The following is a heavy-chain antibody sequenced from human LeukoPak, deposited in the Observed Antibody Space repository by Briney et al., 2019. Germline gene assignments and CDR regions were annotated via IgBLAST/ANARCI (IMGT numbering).Heavy chain of an antibody. J-gene: IGHJ5*02. V-gene: IGHV1-2*02. Sequence: ASVKVPCKASGYTFTGYYMHWVRQAPGQGLEWMGWINPNSGGTNYAQKFQGRVTMTRDTSISTAYMELSRLRSDDTAVYYCAREWVGYCTNGVCYQLDPWGQGTLVTVSS. D-gene: IGHD2-8*01. CDR3: AREWVGYCTNGVCYQLDP. CDR2: INPNSGGT. CDR1: GYTFTGYY.